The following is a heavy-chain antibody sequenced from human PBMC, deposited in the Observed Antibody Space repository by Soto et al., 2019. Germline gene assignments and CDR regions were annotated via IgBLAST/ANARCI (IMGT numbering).Heavy chain of an antibody. D-gene: IGHD3-22*01. J-gene: IGHJ6*02. Sequence: GGSLRLSCAASGFTFSSYAMSWVRQAPGKGLEWVSAISGSGGSTYYADSVKGRFTISRDNSKNTLYLQMNSLRAEDTAVYYCAKALGIVVVITTTVYYYGMDVWGQGTTVTVSS. CDR3: AKALGIVVVITTTVYYYGMDV. CDR1: GFTFSSYA. CDR2: ISGSGGST. V-gene: IGHV3-23*01.